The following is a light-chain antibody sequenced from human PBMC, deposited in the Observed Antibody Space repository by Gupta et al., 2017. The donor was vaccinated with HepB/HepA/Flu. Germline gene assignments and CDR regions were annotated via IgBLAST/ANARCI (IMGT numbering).Light chain of an antibody. J-gene: IGLJ3*02. CDR3: AAWDDTIHGWV. Sequence: QSVLTPAPSASGTPGHSVTISCSGSSSNIGSDHVSWFQQVPGTAPNLLIYRSDQRPSGVPDRFSGSRSGTSASLAISGLRSEDEADYHCAAWDDTIHGWVFGGGTKLTVL. V-gene: IGLV1-47*01. CDR1: SSNIGSDH. CDR2: RSD.